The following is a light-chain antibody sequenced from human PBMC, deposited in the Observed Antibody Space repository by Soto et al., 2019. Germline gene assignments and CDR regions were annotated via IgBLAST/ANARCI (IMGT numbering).Light chain of an antibody. CDR2: DAT. V-gene: IGKV3-15*01. Sequence: EIVLTQSPGTLSLSPGERATLSCRASLSVGTNLAWYQQKPGQPPRLLIYDATTRATGIPARFSGSGSGTDFTLTISSLQSEDFAVYYCQHHNNWPPGTFGQGTRVEIK. J-gene: IGKJ1*01. CDR3: QHHNNWPPGT. CDR1: LSVGTN.